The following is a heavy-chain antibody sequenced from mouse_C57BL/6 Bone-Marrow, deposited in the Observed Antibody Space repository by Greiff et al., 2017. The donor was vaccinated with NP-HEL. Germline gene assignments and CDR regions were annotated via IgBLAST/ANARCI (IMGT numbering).Heavy chain of an antibody. CDR2: ISYDGSN. Sequence: EVKLLESGPGLVKPSQSLSLTCSVTGYSITSGYYWNWIRQFPGNKLEWMGYISYDGSNNYNPSLKNRISITRDTSKNQFFLKLNSVTTEDTATYYCARDDYDVPAWFAYWGQGTLVTVSA. CDR3: ARDDYDVPAWFAY. V-gene: IGHV3-6*01. D-gene: IGHD2-4*01. CDR1: GYSITSGYY. J-gene: IGHJ3*01.